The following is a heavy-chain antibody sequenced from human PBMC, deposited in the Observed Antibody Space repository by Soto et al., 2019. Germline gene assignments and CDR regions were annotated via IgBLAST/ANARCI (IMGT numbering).Heavy chain of an antibody. J-gene: IGHJ4*02. CDR1: GGSISSGGYS. D-gene: IGHD1-26*01. CDR3: ATSTSGYFDY. Sequence: PSETLSLTCAVSGGSISSGGYSWSWIRQPPGKGLEWIGYIYHSGSTYYNPSLKSRVTISVDRSKNQFSLKLSSVTAADTAVYYCATSTSGYFDYWGQGTLVTVSS. CDR2: IYHSGST. V-gene: IGHV4-30-2*01.